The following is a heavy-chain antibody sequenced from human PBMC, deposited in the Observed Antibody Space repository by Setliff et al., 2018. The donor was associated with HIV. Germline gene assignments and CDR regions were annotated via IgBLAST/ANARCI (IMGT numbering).Heavy chain of an antibody. D-gene: IGHD5-18*01. J-gene: IGHJ4*02. Sequence: WASVKVSCKASGGTFSSYAISWVRQAPGQGLEWMGGIIPIFGTANYAQKSQGRVTITTDESTSTAYMELSSLRSEDTAVYYCARGESDVLGDTAMGPFGYWGQGTLVTVSS. CDR1: GGTFSSYA. V-gene: IGHV1-69*05. CDR2: IIPIFGTA. CDR3: ARGESDVLGDTAMGPFGY.